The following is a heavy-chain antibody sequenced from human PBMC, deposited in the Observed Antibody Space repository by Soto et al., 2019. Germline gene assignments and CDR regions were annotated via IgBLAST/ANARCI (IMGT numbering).Heavy chain of an antibody. CDR2: LNPNGTFT. D-gene: IGHD2-2*01. V-gene: IGHV3-74*01. CDR3: ARGGTSTTYVVLFYN. J-gene: IGHJ4*02. CDR1: GFTFSGYW. Sequence: EVQLVESGGGLVQPGGSLRISCAGSGFTFSGYWMHWVRQAPGKGPVWVSSLNPNGTFTTNSDSVKGRFTISRDNAKNKVYLQMNSLRADDTAVYYGARGGTSTTYVVLFYNWGQGTLVTVSS.